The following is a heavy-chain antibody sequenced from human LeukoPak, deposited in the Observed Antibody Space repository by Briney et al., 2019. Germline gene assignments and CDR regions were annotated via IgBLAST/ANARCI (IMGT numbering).Heavy chain of an antibody. CDR3: ARERSYGDYAY. V-gene: IGHV1-3*01. J-gene: IGHJ4*02. CDR2: INAGNGNT. CDR1: GYTFTSYA. Sequence: ASVKVSCKASGYTFTSYAMHWVRQAPGQRLEWMGWINAGNGNTKYSQKFQGRVTITRDTSASTAYMELSSLRSEDTAVYYCARERSYGDYAYWGQGTLVAVSS. D-gene: IGHD4-17*01.